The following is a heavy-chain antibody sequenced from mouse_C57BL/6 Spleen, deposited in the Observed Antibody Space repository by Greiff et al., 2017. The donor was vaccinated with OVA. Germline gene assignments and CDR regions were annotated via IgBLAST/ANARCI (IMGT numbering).Heavy chain of an antibody. D-gene: IGHD1-1*01. J-gene: IGHJ2*01. Sequence: VQLQESGPELVKPGASVKISCKASGYAFSSSWMNWVKQRPGKGLEWIGRIYPGDGDTNYNGKFKGKATLTADKSSSTAYMQLSSLTSEDAAVYFCARSEANLDYWGQGTTLTVSS. CDR2: IYPGDGDT. V-gene: IGHV1-82*01. CDR3: ARSEANLDY. CDR1: GYAFSSSW.